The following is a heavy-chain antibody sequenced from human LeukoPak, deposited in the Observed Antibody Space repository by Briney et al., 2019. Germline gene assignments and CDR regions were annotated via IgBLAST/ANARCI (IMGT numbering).Heavy chain of an antibody. CDR2: INHSGST. CDR3: ARNRYYGSGSYYYYMDV. D-gene: IGHD3-10*01. V-gene: IGHV4-34*01. CDR1: GGSFSGYY. J-gene: IGHJ6*03. Sequence: SETLSLTCAVYGGSFSGYYWSWIRQPPGEGLEWIGEINHSGSTNYNPSLKSRVTMSLDTSKNQLSLKLTSVTAADTAVCYCARNRYYGSGSYYYYMDVWGKGTTVTVSS.